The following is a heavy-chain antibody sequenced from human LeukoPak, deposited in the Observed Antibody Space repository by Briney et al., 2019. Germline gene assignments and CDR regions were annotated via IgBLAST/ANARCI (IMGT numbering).Heavy chain of an antibody. CDR3: ARGYDFWSGLFDY. J-gene: IGHJ4*02. D-gene: IGHD3-3*01. V-gene: IGHV4-59*01. CDR2: IYYSGST. Sequence: PSETLSLTCTVSGGSISSYYWSWIRQPPGKGLEWIGYIYYSGSTNYNPSLKSRVTISVDTSKNQLSLKLSSVTAADTAVYYCARGYDFWSGLFDYWGQGTLVTVSS. CDR1: GGSISSYY.